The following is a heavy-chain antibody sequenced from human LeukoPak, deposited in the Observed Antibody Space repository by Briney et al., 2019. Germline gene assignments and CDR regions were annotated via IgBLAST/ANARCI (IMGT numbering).Heavy chain of an antibody. Sequence: GGSLRLSCAASGFTFSSYAISWVRQAPGKGLDWVSAISGSGGTTYYASSMKGCFTISRDNSKSTLYLKMSSLRAEDTAVYYCAKALLGSSGYSNWGQGTLVTVSS. CDR1: GFTFSSYA. V-gene: IGHV3-23*01. CDR2: ISGSGGTT. CDR3: AKALLGSSGYSN. J-gene: IGHJ4*02. D-gene: IGHD3-22*01.